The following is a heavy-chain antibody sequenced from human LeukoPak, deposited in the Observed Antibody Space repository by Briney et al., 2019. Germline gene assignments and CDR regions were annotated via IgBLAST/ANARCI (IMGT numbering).Heavy chain of an antibody. CDR3: ARGEQQLVISFDL. Sequence: PSETLSLTCAVYGGSFSGYYWSWIRQPPGKGLEWIGNIYHSGSTYYNPSLKSRVTISVDTSKNQFSLKLSSVTVAETAVYYCARGEQQLVISFDLWGQGTLVTVSS. V-gene: IGHV4-34*01. D-gene: IGHD6-13*01. CDR1: GGSFSGYY. CDR2: IYHSGST. J-gene: IGHJ5*02.